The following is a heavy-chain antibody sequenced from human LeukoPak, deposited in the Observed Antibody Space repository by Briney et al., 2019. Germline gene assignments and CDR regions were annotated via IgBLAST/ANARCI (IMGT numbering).Heavy chain of an antibody. CDR3: AGVYDSSGRDAFDI. V-gene: IGHV4-59*01. J-gene: IGHJ3*02. CDR2: IYYSGST. D-gene: IGHD3-22*01. Sequence: KPSETLSLTCTVSGGSISSYYWSWIRQPPGKGLEWIGYIYYSGSTNYNPSLKSRVTISVDTSKNQFSLKLSSVTAADTAVYYCAGVYDSSGRDAFDIWGQGAMVTVSS. CDR1: GGSISSYY.